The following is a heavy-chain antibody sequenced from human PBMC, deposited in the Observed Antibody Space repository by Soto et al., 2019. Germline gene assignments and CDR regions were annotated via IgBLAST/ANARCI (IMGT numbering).Heavy chain of an antibody. V-gene: IGHV1-2*02. CDR2: MNPKSGGT. CDR3: ARVSSITIFGVVIAYYYYGMDV. J-gene: IGHJ6*02. CDR1: GYTFSAYY. Sequence: ASVKVSCRAPGYTFSAYYTHWVRQAPGQGHEWMAWMNPKSGGTYFAQKFQGRVTLTRDTSISTAYMGLSSLRSEDTAVYYCARVSSITIFGVVIAYYYYGMDVWGQGTTVTAP. D-gene: IGHD3-3*01.